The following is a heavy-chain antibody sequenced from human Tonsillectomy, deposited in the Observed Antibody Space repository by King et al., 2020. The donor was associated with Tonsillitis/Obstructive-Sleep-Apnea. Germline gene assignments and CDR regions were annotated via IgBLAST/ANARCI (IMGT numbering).Heavy chain of an antibody. CDR3: ARDSNTDIVVVPAAFDP. Sequence: VQLQESGPGLVKPSVTLSLTCAVSVGSISSGNWWSWVRQPPGKGLECSGEIYQRARTKYNPSRKSRVTISVNQSKNTFSLKLSSVTAADTAVYYCARDSNTDIVVVPAAFDPWGQGTLVTVSS. D-gene: IGHD2-2*01. CDR1: VGSISSGNW. J-gene: IGHJ5*02. V-gene: IGHV4-4*02. CDR2: IYQRART.